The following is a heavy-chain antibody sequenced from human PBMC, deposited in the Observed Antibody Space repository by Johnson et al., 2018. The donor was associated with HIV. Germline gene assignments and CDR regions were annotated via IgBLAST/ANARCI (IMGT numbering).Heavy chain of an antibody. CDR2: ISYNGTNT. CDR3: VKDRGGRFSGSYLSLRVGAFDI. V-gene: IGHV3-30*18. D-gene: IGHD1-26*01. CDR1: GFTFSSYG. Sequence: QVQLVESGGGVVQPGRSLRLSCVASGFTFSSYGMHWVRQTPGKGLEWVAVISYNGTNTWYADSVKGRFTISSDNSKNTMYLQLNSLRPEDTAVYYCVKDRGGRFSGSYLSLRVGAFDIWGQGTLVTVSS. J-gene: IGHJ3*02.